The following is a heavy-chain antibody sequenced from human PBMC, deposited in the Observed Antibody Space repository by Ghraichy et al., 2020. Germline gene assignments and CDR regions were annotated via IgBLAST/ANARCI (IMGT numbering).Heavy chain of an antibody. D-gene: IGHD3-10*01. CDR2: IYYSGST. J-gene: IGHJ6*02. CDR3: ARDFGYYGSGSYYGMDV. V-gene: IGHV4-30-4*01. Sequence: SETLSLTCTVSGGSISSGDYYWSWIRQPPGKGLEWIGYIYYSGSTYYNPSLKSRVTISVDTSKNQFSLKLSSVTAADTAVYYCARDFGYYGSGSYYGMDVWGQGTTVTVSS. CDR1: GGSISSGDYY.